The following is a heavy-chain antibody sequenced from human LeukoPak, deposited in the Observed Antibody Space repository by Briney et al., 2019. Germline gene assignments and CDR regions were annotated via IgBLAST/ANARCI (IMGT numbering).Heavy chain of an antibody. J-gene: IGHJ4*02. Sequence: GASVKVSCKASGYTFTGYYMHWVRQAPGQGLEWMGWINPNSGGTNYAQKFQGRVTMTRDTSISTTCMELSRLRSDDTAVYYCARVRGGLVVPAAILNYWGQGTLVTVSS. CDR2: INPNSGGT. CDR1: GYTFTGYY. V-gene: IGHV1-2*02. D-gene: IGHD2-2*02. CDR3: ARVRGGLVVPAAILNY.